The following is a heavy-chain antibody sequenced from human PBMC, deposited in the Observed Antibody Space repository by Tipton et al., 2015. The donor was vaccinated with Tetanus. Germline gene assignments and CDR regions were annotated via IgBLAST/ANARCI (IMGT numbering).Heavy chain of an antibody. CDR1: GFTFSRYW. D-gene: IGHD4-17*01. CDR3: ARDPYGDSPNYFDY. V-gene: IGHV3-7*01. Sequence: SLRLSCAASGFTFSRYWMSWVRQAPGKGLEWVANIMEDGSEEYYVDSVKGRFTISRDNAKNSMYLQMSSLRADDTAVYYCARDPYGDSPNYFDYWGQGTLVTVSS. J-gene: IGHJ4*02. CDR2: IMEDGSEE.